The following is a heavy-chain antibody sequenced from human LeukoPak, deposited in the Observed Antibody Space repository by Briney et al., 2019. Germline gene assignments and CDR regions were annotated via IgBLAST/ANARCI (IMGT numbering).Heavy chain of an antibody. D-gene: IGHD6-19*01. CDR2: ISGHSGDT. CDR1: GYSFNTYG. V-gene: IGHV1-18*01. J-gene: IGHJ4*02. CDR3: LRDASGWFLGVQEFHF. Sequence: ASVQVSCKTSGYSFNTYGITWVRQAPGQGLEWMGWISGHSGDTQYARKFQGRVTLTTDSSTNTAYMDLRALKSDDTAVYYCLRDASGWFLGVQEFHFWGQGTLVTVSS.